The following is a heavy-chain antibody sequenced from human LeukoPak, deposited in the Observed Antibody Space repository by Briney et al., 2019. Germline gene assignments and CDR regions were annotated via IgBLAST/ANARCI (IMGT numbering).Heavy chain of an antibody. CDR1: GYTFTGYY. CDR2: INPNSGGT. V-gene: IGHV1-2*06. J-gene: IGHJ5*02. Sequence: ASVKVSCKASGYTFTGYYMHWVRQAPGQGLEWMGRINPNSGGTNYAQKFQGRVTMTRDTSISTAYKELSRLRSGDTAVYYCARGPMVRGVNLAEGFDHWGQGTLVTVSS. CDR3: ARGPMVRGVNLAEGFDH. D-gene: IGHD3-10*01.